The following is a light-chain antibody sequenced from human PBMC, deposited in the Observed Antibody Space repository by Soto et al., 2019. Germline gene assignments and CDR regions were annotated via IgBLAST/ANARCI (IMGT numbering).Light chain of an antibody. V-gene: IGKV3-11*01. Sequence: DIVLTQSPAALSLSPGEGATLSCRASQYVSSFLAWYQQKAGQAPRLLIYDASHRATGIPARFSGSGSGTDFTLTINSLEPEDFALYYCQQRYNWPPTFGQGTKVDIK. CDR2: DAS. CDR3: QQRYNWPPT. J-gene: IGKJ1*01. CDR1: QYVSSF.